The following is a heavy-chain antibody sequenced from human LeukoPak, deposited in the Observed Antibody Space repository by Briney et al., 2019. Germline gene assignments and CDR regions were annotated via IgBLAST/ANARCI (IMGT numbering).Heavy chain of an antibody. CDR3: ARIFDRDI. CDR1: GGPIRNSY. Sequence: SETLSLTCTVSGGPIRNSYWSWVRHSAGTGMQWIGRIHGTLGSTNHNPSLKSRGVMSLDTSSNQFSLRLSAMSAADTATYYCARIFDRDIWGQGTLVTVSP. D-gene: IGHD3-3*01. CDR2: IHGTLGST. J-gene: IGHJ3*02. V-gene: IGHV4-4*07.